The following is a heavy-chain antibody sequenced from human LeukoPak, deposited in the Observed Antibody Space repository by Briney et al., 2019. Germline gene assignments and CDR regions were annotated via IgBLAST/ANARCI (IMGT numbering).Heavy chain of an antibody. CDR3: ARDLTGYSSGPTGY. V-gene: IGHV3-7*01. CDR1: GFTFSGYL. CDR2: IKQDGSEK. D-gene: IGHD6-19*01. J-gene: IGHJ4*02. Sequence: SLRLSCAASGFTFSGYLMSWVRQAPGKGLEWVANIKQDGSEKYYVDFVKGRFTHSSDNAKNSLYLQMNSLRAEDTAVYCCARDLTGYSSGPTGYWGQGTLVTVSS.